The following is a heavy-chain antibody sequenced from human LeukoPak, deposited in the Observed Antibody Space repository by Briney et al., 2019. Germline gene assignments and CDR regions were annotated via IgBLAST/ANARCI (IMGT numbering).Heavy chain of an antibody. CDR3: AKIGRDTAMFWYFDL. Sequence: PGGSLRLSCAASGFTFSRSWMSWLRQAPGKGLEWVADIKDDGSAKYYVDSVKGRFSISRDNAKNSLYLQMNSLRAEDTALYYCAKIGRDTAMFWYFDLWGRGTLVTVSS. CDR2: IKDDGSAK. V-gene: IGHV3-7*03. CDR1: GFTFSRSW. D-gene: IGHD5-18*01. J-gene: IGHJ2*01.